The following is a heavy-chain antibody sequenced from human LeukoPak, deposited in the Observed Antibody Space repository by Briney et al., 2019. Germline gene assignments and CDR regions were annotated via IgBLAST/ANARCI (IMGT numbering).Heavy chain of an antibody. CDR2: ISGSGGST. CDR3: AELGITMIGGV. J-gene: IGHJ6*04. D-gene: IGHD3-10*02. CDR1: GFTFSSYA. Sequence: GGSLRLSCAGSGFTFSSYAMSWVRQAPGKGLEWVSGISGSGGSTYYADSVKGRFTISRDNAKNSLYLQMNSLRAEDTAVYYCAELGITMIGGVWGKGTTVTISS. V-gene: IGHV3-23*01.